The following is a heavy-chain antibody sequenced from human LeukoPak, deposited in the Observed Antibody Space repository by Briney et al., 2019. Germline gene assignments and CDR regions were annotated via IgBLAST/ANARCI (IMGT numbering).Heavy chain of an antibody. J-gene: IGHJ6*02. CDR3: ATTPYYDILTGYSDV. V-gene: IGHV1-24*01. CDR1: GYTLTELS. Sequence: ASVKVSCKVSGYTLTELSMHWVRQAPGKGLEWMGGFDPEDGETIYAQKFQGRVTMTEDTSTDTAYMELSSLRSEDTAVYYCATTPYYDILTGYSDVWGQGITVTVSS. D-gene: IGHD3-9*01. CDR2: FDPEDGET.